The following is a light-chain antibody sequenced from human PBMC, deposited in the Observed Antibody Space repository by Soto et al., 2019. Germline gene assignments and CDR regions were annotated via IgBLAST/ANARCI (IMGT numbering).Light chain of an antibody. J-gene: IGLJ1*01. V-gene: IGLV2-14*01. CDR2: EVS. CDR1: SSDVGGYNY. Sequence: QSALTQPASVSGSPGQSITISCTGTSSDVGGYNYVSWYQHHPGKAPKLLIYEVSSRPSGVSNRFSGSKSGNTASLTISGLQAGDEADYYCSSYTSSSTLDVFGTGTKVTVL. CDR3: SSYTSSSTLDV.